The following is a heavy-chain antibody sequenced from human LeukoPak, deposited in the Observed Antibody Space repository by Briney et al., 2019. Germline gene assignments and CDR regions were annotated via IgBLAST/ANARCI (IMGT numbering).Heavy chain of an antibody. D-gene: IGHD3-22*01. Sequence: PGESLKISCKGSGYSFTSYWIGWVRQMPGKGLEWMGIIYPGDSDTRYSPSFQGQVTISADKSISTAYLQWSSLKASDTAMYYCARVSQNDYYDRTNNWFDPWGQGTLVTVSS. CDR1: GYSFTSYW. CDR2: IYPGDSDT. V-gene: IGHV5-51*01. J-gene: IGHJ5*02. CDR3: ARVSQNDYYDRTNNWFDP.